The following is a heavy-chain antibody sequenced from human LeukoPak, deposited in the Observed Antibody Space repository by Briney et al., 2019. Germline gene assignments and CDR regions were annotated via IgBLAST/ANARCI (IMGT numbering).Heavy chain of an antibody. CDR2: ISGSGDTT. CDR1: GFTFSSYA. D-gene: IGHD2-15*01. J-gene: IGHJ6*03. V-gene: IGHV3-23*01. CDR3: AKDTTAWWYHRAYMDV. Sequence: PGRTLRLSCAASGFTFSSYAMSWVRQAAGGGLECVSAISGSGDTTYHADSVKGRFTISRDNSEHRLCLQMDSLRAEDTAVYFCAKDTTAWWYHRAYMDVWGKGTTVTVPS.